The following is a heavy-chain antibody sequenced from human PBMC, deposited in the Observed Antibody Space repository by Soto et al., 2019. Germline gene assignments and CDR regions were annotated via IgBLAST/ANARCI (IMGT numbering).Heavy chain of an antibody. Sequence: QVQLVRSGAEVKKPGSSVKVSCKASGGTFSSYAISWVRQAPGQGLEWMGGIIPIFGTANYAQKFQGRVTITADESTSTAYMELSSLRSEDTAVYYCARIYDSSGYYYDVNWFDPWGQGTLVTVSS. J-gene: IGHJ5*02. CDR1: GGTFSSYA. CDR3: ARIYDSSGYYYDVNWFDP. V-gene: IGHV1-69*01. D-gene: IGHD3-22*01. CDR2: IIPIFGTA.